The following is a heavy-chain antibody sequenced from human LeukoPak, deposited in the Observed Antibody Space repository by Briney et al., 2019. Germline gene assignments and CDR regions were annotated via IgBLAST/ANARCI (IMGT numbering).Heavy chain of an antibody. J-gene: IGHJ4*02. CDR2: IYPGDSDT. CDR3: ARLARRHYVWAHPVYY. V-gene: IGHV5-51*01. D-gene: IGHD3-16*01. Sequence: GESLKISCKGSGYSFTSYWIGWVRQMPGKGLEWMGIIYPGDSDTRYSPSFQGQVTISADKSISTAYLQWSSLKASDTDMYYCARLARRHYVWAHPVYYWGQGTLVTVSS. CDR1: GYSFTSYW.